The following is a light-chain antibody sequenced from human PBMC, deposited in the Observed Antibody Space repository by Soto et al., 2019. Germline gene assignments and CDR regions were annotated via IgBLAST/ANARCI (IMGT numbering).Light chain of an antibody. CDR3: LQNIELPLT. CDR2: EVS. V-gene: IGKV2D-29*01. CDR1: QSLLRSDGRTC. J-gene: IGKJ4*01. Sequence: IVMTQTPLSLSVTPGQPASISCKTTQSLLRSDGRTCLYWYLQKPGQPPQLLIYEVSNRYSGVPARFSGSGSGTDFTLKISRVEAEDVGVYYCLQNIELPLTFGGGTKVEIK.